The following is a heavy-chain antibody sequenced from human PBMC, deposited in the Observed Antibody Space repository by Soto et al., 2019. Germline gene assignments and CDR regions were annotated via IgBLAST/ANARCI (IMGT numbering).Heavy chain of an antibody. CDR2: IYYSGST. V-gene: IGHV4-59*01. J-gene: IGHJ5*02. D-gene: IGHD6-19*01. CDR3: ARLRSSSGWRGNWFDP. Sequence: QVQLQESGPGLVKPSETLSLTCTVSGGSISSYYWSWIRQPPGKGLEWIGYIYYSGSTNYNPSLTSRGTISVDTSKNQFSLKLGSVTAADTAVYYCARLRSSSGWRGNWFDPWGQGTLVTVSS. CDR1: GGSISSYY.